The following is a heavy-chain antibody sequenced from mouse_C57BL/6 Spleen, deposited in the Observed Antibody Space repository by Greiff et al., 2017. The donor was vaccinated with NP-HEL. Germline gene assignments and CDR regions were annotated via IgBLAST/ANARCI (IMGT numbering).Heavy chain of an antibody. Sequence: VQLKESGPELVKPGASVKIPCKASGYTFTDYNMDWVKQSHGKSLEWIGDINPNNGGTIYNQKFKGKATLTVDKSSSTAYMELRSLTSEDTAVYYCARIYYGNYVRYFDVWGTGTTVTVSS. CDR2: INPNNGGT. CDR1: GYTFTDYN. V-gene: IGHV1-18*01. CDR3: ARIYYGNYVRYFDV. D-gene: IGHD2-1*01. J-gene: IGHJ1*03.